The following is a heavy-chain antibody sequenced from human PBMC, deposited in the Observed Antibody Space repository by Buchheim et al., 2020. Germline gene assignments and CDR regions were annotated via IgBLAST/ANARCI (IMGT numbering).Heavy chain of an antibody. Sequence: QLQLQESGPGLVKPSETLSLTCTVSGGPISSSSYYWGWIRQPPGKGLEWIGSIYYSGSTYYNPSLKSRVTISVDTSKNQFSLKLRSVTAADTAVYYCARRQNYYGSGTNWFDPWGQGTL. J-gene: IGHJ5*02. CDR2: IYYSGST. CDR3: ARRQNYYGSGTNWFDP. D-gene: IGHD3-10*01. CDR1: GGPISSSSYY. V-gene: IGHV4-39*01.